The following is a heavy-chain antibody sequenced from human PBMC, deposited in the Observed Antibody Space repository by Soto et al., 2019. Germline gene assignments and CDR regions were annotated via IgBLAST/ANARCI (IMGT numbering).Heavy chain of an antibody. J-gene: IGHJ6*02. D-gene: IGHD3-3*01. Sequence: HPGGSLRLSCAASGFTFSSYAMSWVRQAPGKGLEWVSAISGSGGSTYYADSVKGRFTISRDNSKNTLYLQMNSLRAEDTAVYYCAKTVVPVYDFWSGYSGSPYYYYYYGMDVWGQGTTVTVSS. V-gene: IGHV3-23*01. CDR3: AKTVVPVYDFWSGYSGSPYYYYYYGMDV. CDR1: GFTFSSYA. CDR2: ISGSGGST.